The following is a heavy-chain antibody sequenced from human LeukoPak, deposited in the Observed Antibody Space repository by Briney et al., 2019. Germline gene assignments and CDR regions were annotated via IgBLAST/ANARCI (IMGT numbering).Heavy chain of an antibody. CDR3: ARDRNDYVWGSYRHNYYYYGMDV. V-gene: IGHV4-61*01. CDR1: GGSISSSSYY. CDR2: MSYSGST. D-gene: IGHD3-16*02. Sequence: SETLSLTCTVSGGSISSSSYYWSWIRQPPGKGLEWIGHMSYSGSTNYNPSLKSRVTISLDTPKNQFSLKLSSVTAADTAVYYRARDRNDYVWGSYRHNYYYYGMDVWGQGTTVTVSS. J-gene: IGHJ6*02.